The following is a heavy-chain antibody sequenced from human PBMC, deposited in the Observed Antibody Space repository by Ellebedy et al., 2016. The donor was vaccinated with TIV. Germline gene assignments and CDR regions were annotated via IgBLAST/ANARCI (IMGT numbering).Heavy chain of an antibody. Sequence: PGGSLRLSCAASGISLRSYAMSWVRQAPGKGLEWVSTIAGTGGTTYYRDSVKGRFTVSRDTSRNTLYLQMSSLRAEDTAVYYCARSGEHDTWGQGTLVTVSS. D-gene: IGHD1-26*01. V-gene: IGHV3-23*01. CDR1: GISLRSYA. CDR2: IAGTGGTT. J-gene: IGHJ5*02. CDR3: ARSGEHDT.